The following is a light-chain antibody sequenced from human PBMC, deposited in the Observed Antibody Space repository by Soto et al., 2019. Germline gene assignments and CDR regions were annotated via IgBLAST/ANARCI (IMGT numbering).Light chain of an antibody. Sequence: EIVLTQSPGTLSLSPGERATLSCRASQSVSSSYLAWYQQKPGQAPRLLIYGASSRATGIPDRFSGSGSGKDFTLTISRREPEDFAVYYCQQYGTPPTFGQGTKVEIK. CDR3: QQYGTPPT. J-gene: IGKJ1*01. V-gene: IGKV3-20*01. CDR2: GAS. CDR1: QSVSSSY.